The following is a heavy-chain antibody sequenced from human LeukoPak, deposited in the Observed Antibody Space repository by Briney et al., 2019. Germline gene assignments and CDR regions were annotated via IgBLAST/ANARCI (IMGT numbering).Heavy chain of an antibody. V-gene: IGHV3-21*01. D-gene: IGHD2-2*01. J-gene: IGHJ4*02. CDR1: GFTFSSYS. Sequence: PGGSLRLSCAASGFTFSSYSMNWVRQAPGKGLEWVSSISSSSSYIYYADSVKGRLTISRDNAKNSLYLQMNSLRAEDTAVYYCARDRGPRVSSSTSGFDYWGQGTLVTVSS. CDR2: ISSSSSYI. CDR3: ARDRGPRVSSSTSGFDY.